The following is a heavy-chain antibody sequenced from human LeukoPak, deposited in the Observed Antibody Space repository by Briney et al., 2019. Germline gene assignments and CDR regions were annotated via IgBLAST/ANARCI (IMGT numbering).Heavy chain of an antibody. Sequence: PSETLSPTCAVYGGSFSGYYWSWIRQPPGKGLEWIGEINHSGSTNYNPSLKSRVTISVDTSKNQFSLKLSSVTAADTAVYYCARGLSRAYYYGSGSYANWFDPWGQGTLVTVSS. V-gene: IGHV4-34*01. J-gene: IGHJ5*02. CDR3: ARGLSRAYYYGSGSYANWFDP. D-gene: IGHD3-10*01. CDR2: INHSGST. CDR1: GGSFSGYY.